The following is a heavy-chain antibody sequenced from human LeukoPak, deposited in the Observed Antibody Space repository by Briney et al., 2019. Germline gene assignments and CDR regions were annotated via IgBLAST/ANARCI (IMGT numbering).Heavy chain of an antibody. Sequence: SETLSLTCTVSGDSINSFYWSWIRQPAGKGLEWIGRIYHSGTTYYNPSLKSRVTMSVDTSKNQFSLKLSSVTAADTAVYYCARLGGSGYSSSWYRGPRQVFDYWGQGTLVTVSS. J-gene: IGHJ4*02. CDR2: IYHSGTT. D-gene: IGHD6-13*01. CDR3: ARLGGSGYSSSWYRGPRQVFDY. CDR1: GDSINSFY. V-gene: IGHV4-4*07.